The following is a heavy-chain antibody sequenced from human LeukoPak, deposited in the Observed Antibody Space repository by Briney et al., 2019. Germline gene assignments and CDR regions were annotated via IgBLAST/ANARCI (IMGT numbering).Heavy chain of an antibody. CDR3: SRSTVSLVD. V-gene: IGHV3-74*03. CDR2: INYDGSST. Sequence: GGSLTLSCAASGFTFSNYWMHWVRDAPGKGLVWVSHINYDGSSTTYADSVKGRVTISRDNAKNTLYLQMNSLRVEDTAVYYCSRSTVSLVDWGQGTRVTVSS. J-gene: IGHJ1*01. CDR1: GFTFSNYW. D-gene: IGHD4-17*01.